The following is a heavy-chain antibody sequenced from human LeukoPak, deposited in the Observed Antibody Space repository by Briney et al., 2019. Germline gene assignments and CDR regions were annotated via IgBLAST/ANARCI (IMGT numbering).Heavy chain of an antibody. Sequence: ASVKVSCKASGYTFTSYGISWVRQAPGQGLEWMGWISAYNGNTNYAQKLQGRVTMTTDTSTSTAYMELRSLRSDDTAVYYCARGSYYYDSSAKPQGDYWGQGTLVTVSS. CDR3: ARGSYYYDSSAKPQGDY. D-gene: IGHD3-22*01. V-gene: IGHV1-18*01. CDR1: GYTFTSYG. J-gene: IGHJ4*02. CDR2: ISAYNGNT.